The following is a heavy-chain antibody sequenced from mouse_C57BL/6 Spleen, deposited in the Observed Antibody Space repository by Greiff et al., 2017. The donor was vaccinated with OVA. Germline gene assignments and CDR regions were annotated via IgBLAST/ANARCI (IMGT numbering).Heavy chain of an antibody. V-gene: IGHV1-69*01. Sequence: QVQLQQPGAELVMPGASVKLSCKASGYTFTSYWMHWVKQRPGQGLEWIGEIDPSDSYPNYNQKFKGKSTFTVNKSSSTAYMQLSSLTSEDSAVYYCAPHSNYVGGFAYWGQGTLVTVSA. J-gene: IGHJ3*01. CDR1: GYTFTSYW. CDR2: IDPSDSYP. CDR3: APHSNYVGGFAY. D-gene: IGHD2-5*01.